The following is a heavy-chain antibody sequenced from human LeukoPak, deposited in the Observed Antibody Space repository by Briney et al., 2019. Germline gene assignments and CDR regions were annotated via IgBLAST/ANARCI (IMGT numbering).Heavy chain of an antibody. Sequence: ASVKVSCKASGYTFNNYGNSWVRQAPAPGLEWMGWISAYNGNTNYAQKLQGRVTMTTDTSTSTAYMELRSLRSDDTAVYYCARDRTDIVVVPAEFTYNWFDPWGQGTLVTVSS. D-gene: IGHD2-2*01. V-gene: IGHV1-18*01. CDR2: ISAYNGNT. CDR3: ARDRTDIVVVPAEFTYNWFDP. CDR1: GYTFNNYG. J-gene: IGHJ5*02.